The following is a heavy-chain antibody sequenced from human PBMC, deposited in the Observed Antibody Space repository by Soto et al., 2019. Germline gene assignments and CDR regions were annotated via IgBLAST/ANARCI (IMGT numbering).Heavy chain of an antibody. CDR1: GGSFSGHS. J-gene: IGHJ5*01. CDR2: INHSGRV. CDR3: STRAYDTNGYYRFDP. Sequence: SETLSLTCAVYGGSFSGHSWTWIRQSPGKGLEWIGDINHSGRVNYSPSLKSRVTISLDTSKNQFSLTLSAVTAADTAMYYCSTRAYDTNGYYRFDPWGQGTMVAV. D-gene: IGHD3-22*01. V-gene: IGHV4-34*01.